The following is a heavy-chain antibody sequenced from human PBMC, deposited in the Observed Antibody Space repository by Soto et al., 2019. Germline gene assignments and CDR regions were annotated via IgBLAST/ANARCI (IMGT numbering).Heavy chain of an antibody. V-gene: IGHV3-48*02. CDR2: IFSSSNGI. J-gene: IGHJ6*02. CDR1: GLSVSSYS. Sequence: PGGSLRLSCTASGLSVSSYSMDWVLKNTGKGLKRVSYIFSSSNGIYYADSVKGRFTISRDNAKNALYLQMNSLRDEDTAVYYCARDKYFYDGSGPMESDYYYYGMDVWGQGTTVTVSS. D-gene: IGHD3-22*01. CDR3: ARDKYFYDGSGPMESDYYYYGMDV.